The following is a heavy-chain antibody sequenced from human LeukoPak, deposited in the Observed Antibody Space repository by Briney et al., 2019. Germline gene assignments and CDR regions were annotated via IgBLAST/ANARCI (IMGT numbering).Heavy chain of an antibody. CDR2: ISYDGSNK. J-gene: IGHJ1*01. Sequence: GRSLRLSCAASGSSFSSYAMHWVRQAPGKGLEWVAVISYDGSNKYYADSVKGRFTISRDNSKNTLYLQMNSLRAEDTAVYYCARVNRGDIYGSGSYYRPIGYFQHWGQGTLVTVSS. CDR1: GSSFSSYA. V-gene: IGHV3-30*04. CDR3: ARVNRGDIYGSGSYYRPIGYFQH. D-gene: IGHD3-10*01.